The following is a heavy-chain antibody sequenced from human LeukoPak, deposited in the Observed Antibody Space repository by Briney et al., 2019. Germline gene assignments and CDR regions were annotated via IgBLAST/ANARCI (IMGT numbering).Heavy chain of an antibody. CDR1: GFTFSSYA. V-gene: IGHV3-23*01. D-gene: IGHD4-17*01. CDR3: AKGPTAHDAFDI. J-gene: IGHJ3*02. Sequence: GGSLRLSCAASGFTFSSYAMSWVRQAPGKGLEWVSAMSGSGGSTYYADSVKGRFTISRDNSKNTLYLQMNSLRAEDTAVYYCAKGPTAHDAFDIWGQGTMVTVSS. CDR2: MSGSGGST.